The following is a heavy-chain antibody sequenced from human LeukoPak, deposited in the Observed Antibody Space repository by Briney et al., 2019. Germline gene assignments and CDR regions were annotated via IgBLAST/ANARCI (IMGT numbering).Heavy chain of an antibody. V-gene: IGHV4-34*01. CDR3: ARARYRSSTRPCYYFDY. CDR1: GGSISSHY. Sequence: SETLSLTCTVSGGSISSHYWSWIRQPPGKGLEWIGEINHSGSTNYNPSLKSRVTISVDTSKNQFSLKLSSVTAADTAVYYCARARYRSSTRPCYYFDYWGQGTLVTVSS. D-gene: IGHD2-2*01. J-gene: IGHJ4*02. CDR2: INHSGST.